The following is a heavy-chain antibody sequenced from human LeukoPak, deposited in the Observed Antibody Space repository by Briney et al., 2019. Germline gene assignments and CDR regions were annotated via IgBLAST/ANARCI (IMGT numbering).Heavy chain of an antibody. J-gene: IGHJ4*02. CDR3: ARESGYYYDTSGYTFDY. CDR2: IYTSGST. CDR1: GGSSNNYY. Sequence: KPSETLSLTCTVSGGSSNNYYWSWIRQSAGKGLEWIGRIYTSGSTNYNPSLKSRVSMSVDTSKNQFSLRLRSVTAADTAVYYCARESGYYYDTSGYTFDYWGQGIPVTVSS. D-gene: IGHD3-22*01. V-gene: IGHV4-4*07.